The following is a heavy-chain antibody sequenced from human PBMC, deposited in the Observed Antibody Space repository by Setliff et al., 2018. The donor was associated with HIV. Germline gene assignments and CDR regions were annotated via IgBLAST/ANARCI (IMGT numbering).Heavy chain of an antibody. CDR1: GFSLSTSGMR. J-gene: IGHJ3*02. CDR3: ARGPYGPPDAFDI. CDR2: IDWDDDK. D-gene: IGHD3-10*01. Sequence: ESGPTLVNPTQTLTLTRTFSGFSLSTSGMRVTWIRQPPGKALEWLARIDWDDDKFYSTSLKTRLTISKDTSKNQVVLTMTNMDPVDTATYYCARGPYGPPDAFDIWGQGTMVTVSS. V-gene: IGHV2-70*04.